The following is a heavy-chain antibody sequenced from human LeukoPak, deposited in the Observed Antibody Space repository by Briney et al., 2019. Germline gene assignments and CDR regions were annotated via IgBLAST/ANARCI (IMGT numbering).Heavy chain of an antibody. V-gene: IGHV3-23*01. CDR3: TKDRPGSAVTSPPLY. J-gene: IGHJ4*02. D-gene: IGHD4-17*01. Sequence: PGGSLRLSCVASGFTFGSHGMSWDRQAPGKVLEWVSTISGSGVSTYYADSVKGRFSISRDNSKNTLYLQMNSLRVDDTAVYYCTKDRPGSAVTSPPLYWGQGTLVTFSS. CDR1: GFTFGSHG. CDR2: ISGSGVST.